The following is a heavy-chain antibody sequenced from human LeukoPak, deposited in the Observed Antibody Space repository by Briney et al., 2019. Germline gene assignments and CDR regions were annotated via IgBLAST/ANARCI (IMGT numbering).Heavy chain of an antibody. V-gene: IGHV3-23*01. D-gene: IGHD6-19*01. CDR1: GFTFSNFA. CDR2: ITGGSGAK. Sequence: PGGSLRVSCTASGFTFSNFAMSWVRQAPGKGLEWVSTITGGSGAKYYADSVEGRFTISRDNSKDTLYLQMYSLRAEDTAVYFCAKDSPLTTYTSGWSSNSFDYWGQGTLVAVSS. CDR3: AKDSPLTTYTSGWSSNSFDY. J-gene: IGHJ4*02.